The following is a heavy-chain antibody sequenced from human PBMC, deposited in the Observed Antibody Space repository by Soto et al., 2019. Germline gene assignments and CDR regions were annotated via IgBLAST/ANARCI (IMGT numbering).Heavy chain of an antibody. J-gene: IGHJ4*02. Sequence: ASVKVSCKASGGTFSSYAISWVRQAPGQGLEWMGGIIPIFGTANYAQKFQGRVTLTVDTSTSTVYMELSSLRSEDTAVYYCARDSDDNGYYRAPDYWGQGTLVTVSS. CDR1: GGTFSSYA. CDR2: IIPIFGTA. D-gene: IGHD3-3*01. V-gene: IGHV1-69*06. CDR3: ARDSDDNGYYRAPDY.